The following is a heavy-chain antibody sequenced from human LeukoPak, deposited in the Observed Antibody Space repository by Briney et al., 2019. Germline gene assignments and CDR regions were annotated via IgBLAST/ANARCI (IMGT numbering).Heavy chain of an antibody. CDR1: GFTLSSYA. V-gene: IGHV3-23*01. D-gene: IGHD2-21*01. J-gene: IGHJ4*02. Sequence: QPGGSLRLSCAASGFTLSSYAMSWVRQAPGKGLEWVSAISDSGNTYHADSVKGRFTISRDSSKNTLFLQMNRLRPADAAVYYCAKAPVTTCRGAYCYPFDYWGQGTLVTVSS. CDR3: AKAPVTTCRGAYCYPFDY. CDR2: ISDSGNT.